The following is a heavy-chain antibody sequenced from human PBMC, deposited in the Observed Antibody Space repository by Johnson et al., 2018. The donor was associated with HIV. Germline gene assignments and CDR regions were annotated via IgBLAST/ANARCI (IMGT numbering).Heavy chain of an antibody. V-gene: IGHV3-30*03. J-gene: IGHJ3*02. CDR1: GFTFSSNY. CDR3: SRDPPSLLRWAFDI. CDR2: ISYDGNNK. Sequence: QVQLVESGGGVVRPGRSLRLSCAASGFTFSSNYMSWVRQAPGKGLEWVAVISYDGNNKYYAESVKGRFTISRENSKNTLYLQMNSLRAEDTAVYYCSRDPPSLLRWAFDIGGQGTMVTVSS. D-gene: IGHD3-16*01.